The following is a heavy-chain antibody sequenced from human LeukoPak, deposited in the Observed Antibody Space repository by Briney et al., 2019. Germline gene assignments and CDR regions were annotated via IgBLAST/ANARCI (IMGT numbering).Heavy chain of an antibody. CDR1: GGSFSNYY. Sequence: SETLPLTCAVYGGSFSNYYWSCIRQSPGKGLEWIGEINHSGSTNYNPSLKSRVTISVDTSKNQFSLKLSSVTAADTAVYYCARGTWIQLWGSWGQGTLVTVSS. D-gene: IGHD5-18*01. V-gene: IGHV4-34*01. CDR2: INHSGST. J-gene: IGHJ5*02. CDR3: ARGTWIQLWGS.